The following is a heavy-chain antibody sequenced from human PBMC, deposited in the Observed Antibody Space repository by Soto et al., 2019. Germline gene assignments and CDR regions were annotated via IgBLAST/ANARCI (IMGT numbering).Heavy chain of an antibody. D-gene: IGHD7-27*01. CDR1: TYIFANYW. Sequence: PGESLKISCSVSTYIFANYWIGWVRQMPGKGLEWMGIIYGVDSDTKYSPSFRGQVTISADKSIFTAYLQWRSLKASDTAISYCASLSRLGPQSALDYWARGTLVTDSS. CDR2: IYGVDSDT. J-gene: IGHJ4*02. CDR3: ASLSRLGPQSALDY. V-gene: IGHV5-51*01.